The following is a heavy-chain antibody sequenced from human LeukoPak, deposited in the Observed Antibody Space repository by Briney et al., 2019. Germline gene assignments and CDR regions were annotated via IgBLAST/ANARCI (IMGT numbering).Heavy chain of an antibody. J-gene: IGHJ2*01. CDR2: ISAGSGTI. Sequence: GGSLRLSCAASGISVSSNNMHWVRQAPGGGLEWVSYISAGSGTIYSADSVKGRFIISRDNAENSLYLQMNSLRVEDTAVYFCARDLGLRRMVWGRGTLVAVSS. CDR1: GISVSSNN. D-gene: IGHD5-12*01. CDR3: ARDLGLRRMV. V-gene: IGHV3-48*04.